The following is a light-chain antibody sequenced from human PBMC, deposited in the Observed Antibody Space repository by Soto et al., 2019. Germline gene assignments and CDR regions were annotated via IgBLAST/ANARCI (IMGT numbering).Light chain of an antibody. CDR3: QQYGSSPT. CDR1: QSVSSSY. Sequence: EIVLTLSPGTLSLSPGERATLSCRASQSVSSSYLAWYQQKPGQAPRLLIYGASSRATGIPDRFSGSGSGTDFTLTISRLEPEDFAVYYCQQYGSSPTFGQGTRLEIK. V-gene: IGKV3-20*01. J-gene: IGKJ5*01. CDR2: GAS.